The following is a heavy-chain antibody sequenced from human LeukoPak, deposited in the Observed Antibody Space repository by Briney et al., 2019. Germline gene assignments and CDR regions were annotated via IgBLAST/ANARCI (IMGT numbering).Heavy chain of an antibody. CDR3: AREGSSSWWPPSESGMDV. J-gene: IGHJ6*02. CDR2: IWYDGSNK. D-gene: IGHD6-13*01. V-gene: IGHV3-33*01. CDR1: GFTFSSYG. Sequence: GGSLRLSCAASGFTFSSYGMHWVRQAPGKGLEWVAVIWYDGSNKYYADSVKGRFTISRDNSKNTLYLQMNSPRAEDTAVYYCAREGSSSWWPPSESGMDVWGQGTTVTVSS.